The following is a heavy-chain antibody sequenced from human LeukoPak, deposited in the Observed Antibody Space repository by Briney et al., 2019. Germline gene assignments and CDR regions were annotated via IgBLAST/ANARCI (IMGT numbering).Heavy chain of an antibody. Sequence: GGSLRLSCAASGFTFSSYGMHWVRQAPGKGLEWVAVISYDGSNKYYADSVEGRFTISRDNSKNTLYLQMNSLRAEDTAVYYCAKDAKLLYSYFDYWGQGTLVTVSS. CDR3: AKDAKLLYSYFDY. D-gene: IGHD3-16*01. J-gene: IGHJ4*02. CDR1: GFTFSSYG. V-gene: IGHV3-30*18. CDR2: ISYDGSNK.